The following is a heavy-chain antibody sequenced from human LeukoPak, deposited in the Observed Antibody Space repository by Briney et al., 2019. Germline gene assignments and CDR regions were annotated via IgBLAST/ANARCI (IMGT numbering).Heavy chain of an antibody. CDR3: AKARYRGIAVAGEGVYY. J-gene: IGHJ4*02. V-gene: IGHV3-23*01. CDR2: ISGSGGST. Sequence: PGGSLRLSCAVSGFTFSSYAMSWVRQAPGKGLEWVSAISGSGGSTYYADSVKGRFTISRDNSKNTLYLQMNSLRAEDTAVYYCAKARYRGIAVAGEGVYYWGQGTLVTVSS. CDR1: GFTFSSYA. D-gene: IGHD6-19*01.